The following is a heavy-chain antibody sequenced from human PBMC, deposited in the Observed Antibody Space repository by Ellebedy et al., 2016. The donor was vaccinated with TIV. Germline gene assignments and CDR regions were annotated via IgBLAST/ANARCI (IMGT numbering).Heavy chain of an antibody. CDR3: ARGIDNYGVGRF. D-gene: IGHD3-10*01. J-gene: IGHJ4*02. CDR2: IYPGVTP. V-gene: IGHV4-4*02. CDR1: GGSVSSSNW. Sequence: SETLSLXCAVSGGSVSSSNWWSWVRQPPGKGLEWIGEIYPGVTPNYSPSLKGRITISVDNSKNHFSLRLTSVTAADTALYYCARGIDNYGVGRFWGQGTLVTVSS.